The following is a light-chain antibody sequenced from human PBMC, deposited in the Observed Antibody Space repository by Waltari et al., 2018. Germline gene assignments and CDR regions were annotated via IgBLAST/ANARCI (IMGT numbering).Light chain of an antibody. CDR3: QQYNTYPFT. CDR1: QSISNW. V-gene: IGKV1-5*03. CDR2: MAS. J-gene: IGKJ2*01. Sequence: ITCRASQSISNWLAWYQQIPGKAPKLLIYMASSLETGVPSRCRGSGSGTEFTLTISSLQPGDFATYYCQQYNTYPFTFGLGTKLESK.